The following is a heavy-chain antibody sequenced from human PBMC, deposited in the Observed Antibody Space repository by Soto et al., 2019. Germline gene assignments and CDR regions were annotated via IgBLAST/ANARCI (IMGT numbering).Heavy chain of an antibody. CDR1: GYTFTSYG. CDR2: ISAYNGNT. CDR3: ARVGPSTVTTDGFDP. Sequence: QVQLVQSGAEVKKPGASVKVSCKASGYTFTSYGISWVRQAPGQGLEWMGWISAYNGNTNYAQKLQGRVTMTTDTATSTAYMERRSLRSDDTAVYYCARVGPSTVTTDGFDPWGQGTLVTVSS. V-gene: IGHV1-18*01. J-gene: IGHJ5*02. D-gene: IGHD4-17*01.